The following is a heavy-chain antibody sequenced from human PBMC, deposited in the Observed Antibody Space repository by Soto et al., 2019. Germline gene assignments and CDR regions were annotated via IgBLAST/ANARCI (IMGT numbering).Heavy chain of an antibody. CDR1: EFTFSTYA. CDR2: ISDSGDIT. Sequence: GGSLRLSCAASEFTFSTYAMTWVRQAPGRGLQWVATISDSGDITYYADSVKGRFAISRDNSRNTLYLQMNNLRAEDTALYYCAKPWVPSIKDRPPRFDYWGRGTLVTVSS. D-gene: IGHD6-6*01. J-gene: IGHJ4*02. CDR3: AKPWVPSIKDRPPRFDY. V-gene: IGHV3-23*01.